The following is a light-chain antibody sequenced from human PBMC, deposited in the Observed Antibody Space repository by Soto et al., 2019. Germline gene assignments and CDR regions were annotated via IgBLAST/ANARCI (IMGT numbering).Light chain of an antibody. Sequence: DVVMTQSPLSLPVTLGQPASISCRSSQSLVHSDGKTYLNWFQQRPGQSPRRLIYKVSNRDSGVPDRVSGSGSGTDFTLKISRVEAEDVGVYYCMQCTHWPPYTFGQGTKLDIK. CDR2: KVS. V-gene: IGKV2-30*02. J-gene: IGKJ2*01. CDR3: MQCTHWPPYT. CDR1: QSLVHSDGKTY.